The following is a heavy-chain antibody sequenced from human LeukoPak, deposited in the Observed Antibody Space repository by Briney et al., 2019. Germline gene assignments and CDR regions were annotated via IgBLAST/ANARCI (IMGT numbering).Heavy chain of an antibody. CDR3: ARVTIQLWFHYYYYGMDV. CDR1: GYTFTSYG. Sequence: GASVKVSCKASGYTFTSYGISWVRQAPGQGLEWMGWISAYNGNTNYAQKLQGRVTTTTDTSTSTAYMELRSLRSDDTAVYYCARVTIQLWFHYYYYGMDVWGQGTTVTVSS. V-gene: IGHV1-18*01. D-gene: IGHD5-18*01. CDR2: ISAYNGNT. J-gene: IGHJ6*02.